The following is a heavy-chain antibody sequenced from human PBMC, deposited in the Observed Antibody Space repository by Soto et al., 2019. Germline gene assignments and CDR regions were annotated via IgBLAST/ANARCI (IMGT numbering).Heavy chain of an antibody. CDR1: GGSISGCGYY. CDR2: IYYSGTT. J-gene: IGHJ5*01. D-gene: IGHD2-15*01. Sequence: SETLSRTFPVSGGSISGCGYYWSWIRQHPGKGLEWIGYIYYSGTTYYNPSLKSRVTSSVDPSKNQVSLKLSSVSAADTALYYCAGCSRVVVPAPGFD. CDR3: AGCSRVVVPAPGFD. V-gene: IGHV4-31*03.